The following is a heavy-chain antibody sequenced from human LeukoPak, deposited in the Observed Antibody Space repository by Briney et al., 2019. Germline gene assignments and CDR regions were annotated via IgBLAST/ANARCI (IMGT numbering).Heavy chain of an antibody. CDR2: INHNGNVN. V-gene: IGHV3-7*03. CDR1: GFTFSSYW. J-gene: IGHJ4*02. CDR3: AKERRGYSYGYYY. D-gene: IGHD5-18*01. Sequence: PGGSLRLSCAASGFTFSSYWMNWARQAPGKGLEWVASINHNGNVNYYVDSVKGRFTISRDNAKNSLYLQMSNLRAEDTAVYYCAKERRGYSYGYYYWGQGTLVTVSS.